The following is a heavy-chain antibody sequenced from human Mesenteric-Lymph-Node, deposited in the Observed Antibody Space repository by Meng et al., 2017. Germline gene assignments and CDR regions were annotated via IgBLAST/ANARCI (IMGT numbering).Heavy chain of an antibody. J-gene: IGHJ4*02. CDR2: INGNSRNI. Sequence: SLKISCAASGFIFDGCVMHWVRQAPGKGLEWVSTINGNSRNIGYADSVKGRFTISRDNAKNSLYLQMSSLRDEDTAVYYCARAEVWNYYESSGHGDYWGQGTLVTVSS. D-gene: IGHD3-22*01. CDR1: GFIFDGCV. V-gene: IGHV3-9*01. CDR3: ARAEVWNYYESSGHGDY.